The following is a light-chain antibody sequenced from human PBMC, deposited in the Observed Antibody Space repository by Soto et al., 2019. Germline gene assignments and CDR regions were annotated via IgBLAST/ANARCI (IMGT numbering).Light chain of an antibody. V-gene: IGKV3-20*01. CDR1: QSLLNRN. CDR3: QQYGSSPRT. Sequence: EIVLTQSPGTLSLSPGERATLSCRASQSLLNRNLAWYQQKPGQAPRLLIYAASSRATGIPDRFSGSGSGTDFSLTISRLEAEDFAVYYCQQYGSSPRTFGQGTKVEI. CDR2: AAS. J-gene: IGKJ1*01.